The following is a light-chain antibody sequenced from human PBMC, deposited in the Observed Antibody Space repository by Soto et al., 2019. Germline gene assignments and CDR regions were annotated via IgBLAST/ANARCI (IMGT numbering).Light chain of an antibody. J-gene: IGLJ3*02. V-gene: IGLV1-40*01. CDR3: QSYDRSLSGWV. CDR1: SSNIGAGYD. Sequence: QSVLTQPPSVSGAPGQRVTISCTGSSSNIGAGYDVQWYQQVPGTAPKLLISNSINRPSGVPDRVSGSRSDTSASLAITGIQADDEADYYCQSYDRSLSGWVFGGGTKLTVL. CDR2: NSI.